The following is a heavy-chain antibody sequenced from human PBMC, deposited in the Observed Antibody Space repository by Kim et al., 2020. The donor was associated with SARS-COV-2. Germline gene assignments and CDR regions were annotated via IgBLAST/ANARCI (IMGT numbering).Heavy chain of an antibody. Sequence: KGRFTISRDNSKNTLYLQMNSLRAEDTAVYYCARDGHGYCSGGSCYLLDYWGQGTLVTVSS. D-gene: IGHD2-15*01. CDR3: ARDGHGYCSGGSCYLLDY. J-gene: IGHJ4*02. V-gene: IGHV3-30*07.